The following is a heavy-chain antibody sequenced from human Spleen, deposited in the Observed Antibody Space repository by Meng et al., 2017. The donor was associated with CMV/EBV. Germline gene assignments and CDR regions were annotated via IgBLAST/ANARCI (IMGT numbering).Heavy chain of an antibody. CDR3: ASGLVGVTEPYY. CDR1: GYTFTTSA. V-gene: IGHV7-4-1*02. J-gene: IGHJ4*02. Sequence: VQLVQPGSELKKPGASVKGSCKASGYTFTTSAMNWVRQAPGQGLEWMGWINTNTGNPTYAPGFTGWFVFSLDPSVSTAYLQISSLKAEDTAMYYCASGLVGVTEPYYWGQGTLVTVSS. D-gene: IGHD1-26*01. CDR2: INTNTGNP.